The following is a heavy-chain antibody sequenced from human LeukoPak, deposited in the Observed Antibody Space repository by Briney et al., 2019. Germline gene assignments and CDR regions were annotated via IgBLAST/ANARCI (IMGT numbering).Heavy chain of an antibody. CDR1: GFTFSSYW. D-gene: IGHD1-26*01. CDR3: ARRGSYLDY. V-gene: IGHV3-7*01. CDR2: LKEDVSEK. J-gene: IGHJ4*02. Sequence: PGGSLRLSCAASGFTFSSYWMNWVRQAPGKGLEWVATLKEDVSEKYYVDSVKGRFTISRDNAKNSLYLQLNSMRAEDTAVYYCARRGSYLDYWGQGTLVTVAS.